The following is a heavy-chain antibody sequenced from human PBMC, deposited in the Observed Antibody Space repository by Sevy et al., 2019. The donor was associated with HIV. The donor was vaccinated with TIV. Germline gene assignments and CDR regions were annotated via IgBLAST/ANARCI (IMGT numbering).Heavy chain of an antibody. J-gene: IGHJ4*02. Sequence: SETLSLTCIVPGDSISSSSYYWGWIRQPPGKGLEWIASISYSGNTYYNPSLNSRTTMSLDTSKNQFFLTLNSVTAPDAAVYYCASSNPYYDFWSGYMTSGYFDFWGPGTLVTVSS. CDR1: GDSISSSSYY. V-gene: IGHV4-39*01. CDR2: ISYSGNT. D-gene: IGHD3-3*01. CDR3: ASSNPYYDFWSGYMTSGYFDF.